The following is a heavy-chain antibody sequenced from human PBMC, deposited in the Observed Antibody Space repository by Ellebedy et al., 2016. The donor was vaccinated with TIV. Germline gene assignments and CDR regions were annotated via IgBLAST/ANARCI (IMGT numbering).Heavy chain of an antibody. Sequence: SETLSLTCTVSGGSISSYYWSWIRQPPGKGLEWIGYIYYSGSTNYNPSLKSRVTISVDTSKNQFSLKLSSVTAADTAVYYCARAGLETNDYGDYAPTYYYGMDVWGQGTTVTVSS. V-gene: IGHV4-59*01. D-gene: IGHD4-17*01. J-gene: IGHJ6*02. CDR2: IYYSGST. CDR1: GGSISSYY. CDR3: ARAGLETNDYGDYAPTYYYGMDV.